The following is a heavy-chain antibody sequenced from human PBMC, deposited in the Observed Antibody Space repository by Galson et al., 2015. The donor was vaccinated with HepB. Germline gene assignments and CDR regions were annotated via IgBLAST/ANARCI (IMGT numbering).Heavy chain of an antibody. CDR1: GFTFSSYS. Sequence: SLRLSCAASGFTFSSYSMNWVRQAPGKGLEWVSSISSSSSTYYADSVKGRFSISRDNSKNTLHLQMNSLRAEDTAVYYCAKRYYDFCSGAHDYWGQGTLVTVSS. V-gene: IGHV3-21*04. CDR3: AKRYYDFCSGAHDY. J-gene: IGHJ4*02. CDR2: ISSSSST. D-gene: IGHD3-3*01.